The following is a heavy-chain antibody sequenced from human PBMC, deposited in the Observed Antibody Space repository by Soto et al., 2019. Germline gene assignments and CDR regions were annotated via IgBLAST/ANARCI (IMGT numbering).Heavy chain of an antibody. J-gene: IGHJ6*02. Sequence: PGESLKISCKGSGYSFTSYWIGWVRQMPGKGLEWMGIIYPGDSDTRYSPSFQGQVTISADKSISTAYLQWSSLKASDTAMYYCARQLEYSRSSDYYYGMDVWGQGTTVTVSS. CDR2: IYPGDSDT. CDR1: GYSFTSYW. CDR3: ARQLEYSRSSDYYYGMDV. D-gene: IGHD6-6*01. V-gene: IGHV5-51*01.